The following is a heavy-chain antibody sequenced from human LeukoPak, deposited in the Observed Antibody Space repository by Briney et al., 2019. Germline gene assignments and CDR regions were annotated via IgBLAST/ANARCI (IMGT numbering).Heavy chain of an antibody. CDR2: IYYSGST. CDR1: GGSISSYY. J-gene: IGHJ6*02. Sequence: SETLSLTCTVSGGSISSYYWSWIRQPPGKGLEWIGYIYYSGSTNYNPSLKSRVTISVDTSKNQLSLKLSSVTAADTAVYYCARDDEYYYGMDVWGQGTTVTVSS. V-gene: IGHV4-59*01. CDR3: ARDDEYYYGMDV.